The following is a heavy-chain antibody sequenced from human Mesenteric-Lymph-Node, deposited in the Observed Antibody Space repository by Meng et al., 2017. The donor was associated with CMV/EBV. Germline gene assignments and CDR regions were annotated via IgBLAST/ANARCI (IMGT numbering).Heavy chain of an antibody. CDR2: IYGTGIT. CDR3: AKSRSSTPGIVDD. CDR1: SVSVTSGAYH. V-gene: IGHV4-61*08. Sequence: QRQEPGPGLVTPSETRSLMFIVSSVSVTSGAYHWSWIRQSPGKDMEWIGYIYGTGITIYNPSLKSRVTILLETSKTQFSLKLNSVTTADTAVYYCAKSRSSTPGIVDDWGQGTLVTVSS. D-gene: IGHD2/OR15-2a*01. J-gene: IGHJ4*02.